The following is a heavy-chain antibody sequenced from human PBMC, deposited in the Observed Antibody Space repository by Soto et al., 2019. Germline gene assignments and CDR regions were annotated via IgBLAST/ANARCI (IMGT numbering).Heavy chain of an antibody. J-gene: IGHJ6*02. D-gene: IGHD2-2*01. Sequence: QVQLVQSGAEVKKPGSSVKVSCKASGGTFSSYAISWVRQAPGQGLEWMGGIIPMFGTADYAQKFQGRVTITADEPTSTAYMEHSSLSSEDTAVYYCASQGYCISTSCPNYYYGMDVWVQGTTVTVSS. V-gene: IGHV1-69*12. CDR2: IIPMFGTA. CDR3: ASQGYCISTSCPNYYYGMDV. CDR1: GGTFSSYA.